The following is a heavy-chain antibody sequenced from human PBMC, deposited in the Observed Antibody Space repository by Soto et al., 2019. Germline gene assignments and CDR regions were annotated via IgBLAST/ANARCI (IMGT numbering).Heavy chain of an antibody. CDR1: GFTFSSNA. J-gene: IGHJ4*02. CDR3: AKDLEQWLVLGYFDY. V-gene: IGHV3-23*01. Sequence: EVQLLESGGSLVQPGGSLRLSCAASGFTFSSNAMSWVRQAPGKGLEWVSAISGSGGSTYYADSVKGRFTISRDNSKNTLYLQMNSLRAEDTAVDYCAKDLEQWLVLGYFDYWGQGTLVTVSS. CDR2: ISGSGGST. D-gene: IGHD6-19*01.